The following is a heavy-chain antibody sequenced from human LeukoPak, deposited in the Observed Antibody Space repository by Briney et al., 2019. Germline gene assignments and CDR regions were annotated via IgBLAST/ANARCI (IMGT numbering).Heavy chain of an antibody. CDR1: GGSISDFY. D-gene: IGHD2-8*01. V-gene: IGHV4-59*08. CDR3: ARHVKRMGYFDY. Sequence: PSETLSLTCTVSGGSISDFYWSWIRQPPGKGLEWIAYIYDSGSTNYNPSLKSRVTISRDTSKNQFSLKLSSVTAADTAVYYCARHVKRMGYFDYWGQGTLVTVSS. CDR2: IYDSGST. J-gene: IGHJ4*02.